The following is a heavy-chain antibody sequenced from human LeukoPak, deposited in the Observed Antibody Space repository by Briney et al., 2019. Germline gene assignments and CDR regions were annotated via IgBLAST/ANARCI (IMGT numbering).Heavy chain of an antibody. CDR1: GYTFTGYY. J-gene: IGHJ4*02. V-gene: IGHV1-2*02. Sequence: ASVKVSCKASGYTFTGYYMHWVRQAPGQGLEWMGWINPNSGDTNYAQKFQGRVTMTRDTSISTAYMELRSLRSDDTAVYYCARGGGTAMVTGFGYWGQGTLVTVSS. D-gene: IGHD5-18*01. CDR3: ARGGGTAMVTGFGY. CDR2: INPNSGDT.